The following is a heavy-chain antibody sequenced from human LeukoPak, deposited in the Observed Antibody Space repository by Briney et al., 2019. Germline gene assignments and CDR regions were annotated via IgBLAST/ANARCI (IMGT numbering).Heavy chain of an antibody. CDR2: ISGSGGST. Sequence: PSETLSLTCTVSGGSISSTSYYWGWIRQSPGKGLGWVSAISGSGGSTYYADSVKGRFTISRDNSKNTLYLQMNSLRAEDTAVYYCARDYPRDSSGYQRYYYYGMDVWGQGTTVTVSS. CDR1: GGSISSTSYY. CDR3: ARDYPRDSSGYQRYYYYGMDV. D-gene: IGHD3-22*01. V-gene: IGHV3-23*01. J-gene: IGHJ6*02.